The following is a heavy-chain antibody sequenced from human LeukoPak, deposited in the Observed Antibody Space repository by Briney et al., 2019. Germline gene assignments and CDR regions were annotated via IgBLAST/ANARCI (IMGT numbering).Heavy chain of an antibody. V-gene: IGHV3-9*01. CDR3: AKDIRAPRGYSYGYFDY. CDR2: ISWDSGSI. CDR1: GFTFDDYA. Sequence: GGSLRLSCAAAGFTFDDYAMHWVGQAPGKGREWVSGISWDSGSIGYADSVKGRFTISRDNAKNSLYLQMNSLRAEDTALYYCAKDIRAPRGYSYGYFDYWGQGTLVTVSS. J-gene: IGHJ4*02. D-gene: IGHD5-18*01.